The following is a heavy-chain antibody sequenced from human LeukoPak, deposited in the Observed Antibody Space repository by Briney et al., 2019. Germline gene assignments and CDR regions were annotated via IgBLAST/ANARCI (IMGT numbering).Heavy chain of an antibody. CDR2: ISAYNGNT. D-gene: IGHD2-15*01. CDR1: GYTFTSYG. V-gene: IGHV1-18*01. CDR3: ARGGYCSGGSCYFYYYYYMDV. J-gene: IGHJ6*03. Sequence: ASVKVSCKASGYTFTSYGISWVRQAPGQGLEWMGWISAYNGNTNYAQKLQGRVTMTTDTSTSTAYMELRSLRSDDTAVYYCARGGYCSGGSCYFYYYYYMDVWGKGTTVTISS.